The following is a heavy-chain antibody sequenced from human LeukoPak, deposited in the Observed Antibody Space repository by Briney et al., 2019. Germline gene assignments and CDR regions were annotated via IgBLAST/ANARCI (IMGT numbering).Heavy chain of an antibody. J-gene: IGHJ5*02. CDR3: ARGIPTFGVVTPGDNNWFDP. V-gene: IGHV6-1*01. D-gene: IGHD3-3*01. Sequence: SQTLSLTSAVSGDSVSRHSAASNWIRQSPSRGFKWLGRTYLRSKEYNDYAVSVKSRITITPDTSKNQFSMQLNSVTPEDAAVYYCARGIPTFGVVTPGDNNWFDPWGQGTLVTVSS. CDR2: TYLRSKEYN. CDR1: GDSVSRHSAA.